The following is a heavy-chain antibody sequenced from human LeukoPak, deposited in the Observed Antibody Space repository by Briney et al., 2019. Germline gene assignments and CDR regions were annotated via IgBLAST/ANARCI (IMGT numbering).Heavy chain of an antibody. CDR2: TFYRSKWYT. D-gene: IGHD2-2*01. CDR3: ARNVAPAHFDY. Sequence: SQTLSLTCAISGDSVSSNNAAWNWIRQSSSRGLEWLGRTFYRSKWYTEFGTSVRSRITINSDTSKNQFSLQLNSVTPEDTALYYCARNVAPAHFDYWGQGALVTVSS. V-gene: IGHV6-1*01. J-gene: IGHJ4*02. CDR1: GDSVSSNNAA.